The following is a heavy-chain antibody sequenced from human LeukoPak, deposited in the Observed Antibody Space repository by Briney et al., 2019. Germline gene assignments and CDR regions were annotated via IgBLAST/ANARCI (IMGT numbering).Heavy chain of an antibody. D-gene: IGHD6-19*01. CDR3: AKDPVVTAVAGTDY. Sequence: GGSLRLSCAASGFTFSNYAMNWVRQAPGKGLEWVSGLSGSGGSTYYADSVKGRFTISRDNSKNTLYLQMNSLRVEDTAVYYCAKDPVVTAVAGTDYWGQGTLVTVSS. J-gene: IGHJ4*02. CDR1: GFTFSNYA. CDR2: LSGSGGST. V-gene: IGHV3-23*01.